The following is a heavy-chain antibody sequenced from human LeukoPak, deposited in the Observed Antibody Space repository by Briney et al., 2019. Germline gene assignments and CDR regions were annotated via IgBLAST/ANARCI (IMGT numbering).Heavy chain of an antibody. CDR2: MSNSGST. D-gene: IGHD2-15*01. Sequence: SETLSLTCTVSGGSISTYYWSWIRQPPGKGLEWIGYMSNSGSTNYNPSLKSRVTISADTSKNQFSLKLSSVTAADTAVYYCARSTLGYCSGGSCSWFDPWGQGTLVTVSS. J-gene: IGHJ5*02. CDR3: ARSTLGYCSGGSCSWFDP. V-gene: IGHV4-59*01. CDR1: GGSISTYY.